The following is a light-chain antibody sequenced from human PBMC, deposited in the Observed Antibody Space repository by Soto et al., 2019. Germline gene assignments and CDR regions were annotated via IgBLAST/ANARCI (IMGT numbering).Light chain of an antibody. J-gene: IGKJ2*01. CDR2: GAS. CDR3: QHYNHWPMYT. Sequence: ELVMTQSPATLSASPGERATLSCRASQSVITNVAWYQQKPGQAPRLLIYGASTRATGIPARFSGSGSGKEFTLTISSLQSEDFAVYYCQHYNHWPMYTFGQGTKVDIK. V-gene: IGKV3-15*01. CDR1: QSVITN.